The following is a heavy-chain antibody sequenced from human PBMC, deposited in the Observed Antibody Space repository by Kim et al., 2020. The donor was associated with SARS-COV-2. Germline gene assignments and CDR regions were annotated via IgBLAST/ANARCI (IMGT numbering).Heavy chain of an antibody. V-gene: IGHV3-23*01. D-gene: IGHD6-13*01. CDR2: ISGSGVST. CDR1: GFTFSSYA. Sequence: GGSLRLSCAASGFTFSSYAMSWVRQAPGKGLEWVSAISGSGVSTSYADSLRGRFTISRDNSKNTLYLQMYSLRANDTAGHYCAKGPYGGRRYDSFHYW. J-gene: IGHJ4*01. CDR3: AKGPYGGRRYDSFHY.